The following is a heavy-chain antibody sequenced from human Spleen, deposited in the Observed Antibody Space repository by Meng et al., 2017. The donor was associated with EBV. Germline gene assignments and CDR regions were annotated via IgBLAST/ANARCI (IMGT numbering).Heavy chain of an antibody. D-gene: IGHD4-17*01. V-gene: IGHV4-4*02. CDR3: ARGDRASMTTVTSLVY. CDR2: IYHSGPT. J-gene: IGHJ4*02. Sequence: QVERRESGPALVTPSGPLSLTCAVSGASISSSNWWTWVRQPPGKGLEWIGEIYHSGPTNYNPSLKSRVTMSVDKSKNQFSLKMNSVTAADAAVYYCARGDRASMTTVTSLVYWGQGTLVTVSS. CDR1: GASISSSNW.